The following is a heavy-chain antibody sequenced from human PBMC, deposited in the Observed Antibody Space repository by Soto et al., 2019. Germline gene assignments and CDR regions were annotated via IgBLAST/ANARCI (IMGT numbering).Heavy chain of an antibody. CDR2: MYYSGNA. V-gene: IGHV4-59*01. CDR1: GASISRYY. Sequence: PSDTLSLTCTVSGASISRYYWSWIRQSPGKGLEWIGYMYYSGNANYNPSLRSRITISVDTSKNQFSLNLNSVTAADTAVYYCAREYPVHSAYFDYWGQGILVTV. CDR3: AREYPVHSAYFDY. D-gene: IGHD1-26*01. J-gene: IGHJ4*02.